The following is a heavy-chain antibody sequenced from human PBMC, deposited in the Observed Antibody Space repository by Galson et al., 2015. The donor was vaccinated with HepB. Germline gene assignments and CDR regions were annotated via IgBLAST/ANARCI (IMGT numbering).Heavy chain of an antibody. J-gene: IGHJ6*02. CDR2: TYYRSKWYN. CDR3: ARDRWPQGYGVDV. V-gene: IGHV6-1*01. D-gene: IGHD4-23*01. CDR1: GDSVSSNSAT. Sequence: CAISGDSVSSNSATWNWIRQSPSRGLEWLGRTYYRSKWYNEYAVSVESRITINPDISKNQFSLQLNSVTPEDTAVYYCARDRWPQGYGVDVWGQGTTVTVSS.